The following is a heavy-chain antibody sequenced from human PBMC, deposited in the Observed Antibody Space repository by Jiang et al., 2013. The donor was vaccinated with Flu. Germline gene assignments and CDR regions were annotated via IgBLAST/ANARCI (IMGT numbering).Heavy chain of an antibody. J-gene: IGHJ4*02. Sequence: WVANIKQDGSEAYYVDSVKGRFTISRDNAKNSLYLQMNSLRVEDTAVYYCAKAEFWTGYLDFGGQGTLVTVSS. D-gene: IGHD3/OR15-3a*01. CDR2: IKQDGSEA. CDR3: AKAEFWTGYLDF. V-gene: IGHV3-7*03.